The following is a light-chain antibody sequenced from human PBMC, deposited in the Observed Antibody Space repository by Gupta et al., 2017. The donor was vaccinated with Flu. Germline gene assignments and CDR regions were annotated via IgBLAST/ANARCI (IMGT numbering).Light chain of an antibody. CDR1: SSNIASHY. V-gene: IGLV1-51*02. Sequence: SSSNIASHYVSWYQQLPGAAPKLLIYEYSKRPSGIPDRFSGSKSGTSATLGITGLQTGDEADYYCATWDSSLSGRVFGGGTKLTVL. CDR2: EYS. J-gene: IGLJ3*02. CDR3: ATWDSSLSGRV.